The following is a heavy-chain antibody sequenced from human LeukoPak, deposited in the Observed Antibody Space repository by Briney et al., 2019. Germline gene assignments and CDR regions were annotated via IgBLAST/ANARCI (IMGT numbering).Heavy chain of an antibody. CDR2: ISSSSSYI. CDR1: GFTFSSYS. CDR3: AREVEYYDSSEGFDY. Sequence: PGGSLRLSCAASGFTFSSYSMNWVRQAPGKGLELVSSISSSSSYIYYADSVKGRFTISRDNAKNSLYLQMNSLRAEDTAVYYCAREVEYYDSSEGFDYWGQGTLVTVSS. J-gene: IGHJ4*02. V-gene: IGHV3-21*01. D-gene: IGHD3-22*01.